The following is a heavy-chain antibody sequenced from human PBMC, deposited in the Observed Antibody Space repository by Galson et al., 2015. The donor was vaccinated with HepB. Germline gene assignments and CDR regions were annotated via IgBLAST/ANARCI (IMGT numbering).Heavy chain of an antibody. CDR1: GFTLSTKW. CDR3: AKEFVGESEY. Sequence: SLRLSCAASGFTLSTKWMHWVRQVPGKGLVWVSRIDPAGRTINYADSVKGRFTISRDSAKNTLYLQMNSLRVEDTAVYYCAKEFVGESEYWGQGTLVTVST. D-gene: IGHD2-15*01. CDR2: IDPAGRTI. V-gene: IGHV3-74*01. J-gene: IGHJ4*02.